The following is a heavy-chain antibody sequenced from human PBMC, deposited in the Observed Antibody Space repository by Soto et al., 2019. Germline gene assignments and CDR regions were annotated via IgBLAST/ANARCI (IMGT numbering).Heavy chain of an antibody. CDR2: IIPIFGTA. J-gene: IGHJ4*02. CDR3: ARERGGVDTAMVRSYYFDY. D-gene: IGHD5-18*01. CDR1: GGTFSSYA. V-gene: IGHV1-69*06. Sequence: QVQLVQSGAEVKKPGSSVKVSCKASGGTFSSYAISWVRQAPGQGLEWMGGIIPIFGTANYAQKFQGRVKITADKSTSTAYMELSSLRSEDTAVYYCARERGGVDTAMVRSYYFDYWGQGTLVTVSS.